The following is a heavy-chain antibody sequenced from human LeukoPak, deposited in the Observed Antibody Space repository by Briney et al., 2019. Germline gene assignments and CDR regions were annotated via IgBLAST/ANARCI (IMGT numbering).Heavy chain of an antibody. Sequence: PGGSLRLSCATSGFSFSTYAMTWVRRAPGKGLEWVSTISGSGLNTYYADSVKGRFTISRDNSKNMLYLQMNSLRAEDTAVYYCAKESVISVWGSNRPPHFDHWGQGTLVTVSS. CDR3: AKESVISVWGSNRPPHFDH. V-gene: IGHV3-23*01. CDR1: GFSFSTYA. CDR2: ISGSGLNT. J-gene: IGHJ4*02. D-gene: IGHD3-16*02.